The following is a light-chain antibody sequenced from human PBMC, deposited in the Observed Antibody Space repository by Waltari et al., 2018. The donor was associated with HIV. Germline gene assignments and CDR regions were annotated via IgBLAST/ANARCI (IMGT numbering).Light chain of an antibody. Sequence: QPVVTQEPSLTVSPGWTVTPTCASSAGSVTRGHCPYWFQQRPGQAPRTLIFDSNNRYSWTPARFTGSFLGGKAALTLTGAQREDEADYYCLLSYDGDVVFGGGTQLTVL. CDR1: AGSVTRGHC. CDR3: LLSYDGDVV. J-gene: IGLJ2*01. CDR2: DSN. V-gene: IGLV7-46*01.